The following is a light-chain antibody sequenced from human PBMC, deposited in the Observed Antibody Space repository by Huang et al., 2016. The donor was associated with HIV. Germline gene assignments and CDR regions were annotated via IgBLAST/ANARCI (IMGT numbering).Light chain of an antibody. CDR3: QQYYSNPLT. Sequence: DIVMTQSPDSLAVSLGERATIKCKSSQCVLNRSNNKNYFAWYQQKPGQPPKLLIYWASTRESGVPERFSGSGSGTDFTLTIRSLQAEDVAVYYCQQYYSNPLTFGGGTKVEIK. J-gene: IGKJ4*01. CDR1: QCVLNRSNNKNY. V-gene: IGKV4-1*01. CDR2: WAS.